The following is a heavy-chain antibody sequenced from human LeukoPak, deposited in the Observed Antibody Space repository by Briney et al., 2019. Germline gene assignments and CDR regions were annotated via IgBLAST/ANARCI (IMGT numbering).Heavy chain of an antibody. CDR3: ARDHYGSGNLDWFDP. CDR2: IYSSGDT. Sequence: SETLSLTCTVSGGSISPGYYWSWVRQPAGKELQWIGRIYSSGDTHYNPSFQSRVTMSVDTSKNQFSLNLSSVTAADTAVYYCARDHYGSGNLDWFDPWGQGTLVTVSS. V-gene: IGHV4-4*07. CDR1: GGSISPGYY. D-gene: IGHD3-10*01. J-gene: IGHJ5*02.